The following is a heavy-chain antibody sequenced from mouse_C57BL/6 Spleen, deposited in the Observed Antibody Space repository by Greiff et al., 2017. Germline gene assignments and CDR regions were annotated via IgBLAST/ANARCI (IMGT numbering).Heavy chain of an antibody. CDR3: ARLLWGDYAMDY. Sequence: QVQLQQPGAELVRPGSSVKLSCKASGYTFTSYWMDWVKQRPGQGLEWIGNIYPSDSETHYNQKFKDKATLTVDKSSSTAYMQLSSLTSEDSAVYYCARLLWGDYAMDYWGQGTSVTVSS. CDR1: GYTFTSYW. CDR2: IYPSDSET. V-gene: IGHV1-61*01. D-gene: IGHD6-2*01. J-gene: IGHJ4*01.